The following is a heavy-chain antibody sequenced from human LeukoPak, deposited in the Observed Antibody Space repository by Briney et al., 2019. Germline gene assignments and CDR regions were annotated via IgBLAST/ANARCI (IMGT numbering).Heavy chain of an antibody. CDR1: GYTFTNYG. D-gene: IGHD1-7*01. Sequence: ASVTVSCKASGYTFTNYGISWVRQAPGQGLEWMGWISAYNGNTNYAQKLQGRVTMTTDTSTSTAYMELRSLRSDDTAVYYCARDWNYWVPFDYWGQGTLVTVSS. CDR2: ISAYNGNT. V-gene: IGHV1-18*01. CDR3: ARDWNYWVPFDY. J-gene: IGHJ4*02.